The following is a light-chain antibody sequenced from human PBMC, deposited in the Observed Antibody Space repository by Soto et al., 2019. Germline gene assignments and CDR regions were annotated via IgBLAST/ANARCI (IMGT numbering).Light chain of an antibody. CDR2: GAS. V-gene: IGKV3-20*01. J-gene: IGKJ1*01. Sequence: EIVLTQSPGTLSLSPGDRATLSCRASQSLSSNYLAWYQQKPGQAPRLLIYGASRRATGIPDRFSGSGSGKDFTLTISRLESEDSAVYYCQQCGSSPPWKFGQGTKVDI. CDR3: QQCGSSPPWK. CDR1: QSLSSNY.